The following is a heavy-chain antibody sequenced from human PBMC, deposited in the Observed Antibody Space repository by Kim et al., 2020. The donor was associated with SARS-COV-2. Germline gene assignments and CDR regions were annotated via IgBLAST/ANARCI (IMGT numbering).Heavy chain of an antibody. V-gene: IGHV4-59*13. J-gene: IGHJ4*02. CDR1: GGSISSYY. CDR3: ARGLKFDY. Sequence: SETLSLTCTVSGGSISSYYWSWIRQPPGKGLEWIGYIYYSGSTNYNPSLKSRVTISVDTSKNQFSLKLSSVTAADTAVYYCARGLKFDYWGQGTLVTVSS. CDR2: IYYSGST.